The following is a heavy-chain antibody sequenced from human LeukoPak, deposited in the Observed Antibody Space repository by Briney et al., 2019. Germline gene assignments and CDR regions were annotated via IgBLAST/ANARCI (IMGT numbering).Heavy chain of an antibody. D-gene: IGHD3-10*01. CDR1: GGSISSSSYY. CDR3: ARMVRGVKIDY. CDR2: IYYSGST. J-gene: IGHJ4*02. V-gene: IGHV4-39*07. Sequence: PSETLSLTCTVSGGSISSSSYYWGWIRQPPGKGLEWIGSIYYSGSTYYNPSLKSRVTISVDTSNNQFSLKLSSVTAADTAVYYCARMVRGVKIDYWGQGTLVTVSS.